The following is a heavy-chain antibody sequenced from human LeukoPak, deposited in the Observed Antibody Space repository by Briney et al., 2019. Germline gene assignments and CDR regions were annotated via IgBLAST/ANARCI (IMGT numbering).Heavy chain of an antibody. J-gene: IGHJ4*02. D-gene: IGHD4/OR15-4a*01. CDR1: GFIFSNSG. CDR2: ISSSSITI. CDR3: ARIHGAYPFDS. Sequence: PGGSLRLSCEASGFIFSNSGMNWVRQAPGKGLEWVSYISSSSITIYYADSVKGRFTISRDNAKNSLYLQMSSLRAEDTAVYCCARIHGAYPFDSWGQGTLVTVSS. V-gene: IGHV3-48*01.